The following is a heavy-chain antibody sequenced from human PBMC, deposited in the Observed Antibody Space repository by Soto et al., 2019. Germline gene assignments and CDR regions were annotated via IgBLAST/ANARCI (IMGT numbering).Heavy chain of an antibody. CDR1: GYTFTSYD. D-gene: IGHD5-12*01. CDR3: ARARYSGYDIYYYGMDV. CDR2: MNPNSGNT. J-gene: IGHJ6*02. V-gene: IGHV1-8*01. Sequence: ASVKVSCKASGYTFTSYDINWVRQATGQGLEWMGWMNPNSGNTGYAQKFQGRVTMTRNTSISTAYMELSSLRSEDTAVYYCARARYSGYDIYYYGMDVWGQGTTVTVSS.